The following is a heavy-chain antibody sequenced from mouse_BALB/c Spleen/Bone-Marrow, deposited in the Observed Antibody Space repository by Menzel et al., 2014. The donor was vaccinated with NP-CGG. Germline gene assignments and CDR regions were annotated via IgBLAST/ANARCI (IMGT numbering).Heavy chain of an antibody. V-gene: IGHV6-6*02. CDR2: IRLKSNNYAT. CDR3: TTGFAY. CDR1: GFTFSNYW. J-gene: IGHJ3*01. Sequence: EVKLMESGGGLVQPGESTKLSCVASGFTFSNYWMNWVRQSPEKGLEWVAEIRLKSNNYATHYAESVKGRFTISRDDSKSSVYLQMNNLRSEDTGIYYCTTGFAYWGQGTLVTVSA.